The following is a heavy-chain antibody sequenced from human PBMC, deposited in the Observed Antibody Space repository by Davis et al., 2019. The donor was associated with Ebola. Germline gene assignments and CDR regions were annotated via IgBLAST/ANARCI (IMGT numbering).Heavy chain of an antibody. J-gene: IGHJ1*01. V-gene: IGHV3-74*01. D-gene: IGHD5-24*01. CDR1: GFTFSSYW. CDR2: INSDGSST. CDR3: SRVDGYTQVEYFQH. Sequence: PGGSLRLSCAASGFTFSSYWMHWVRQAPGKGLVWVSRINSDGSSTSYADSVKGRFTISRDNAKNTLYLQMNSLRAEDTAVYYCSRVDGYTQVEYFQHWGQGTLVTVSS.